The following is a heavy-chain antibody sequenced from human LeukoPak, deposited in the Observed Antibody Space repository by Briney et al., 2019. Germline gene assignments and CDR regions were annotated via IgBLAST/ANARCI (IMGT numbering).Heavy chain of an antibody. CDR3: ARLPRYGGYDHFDY. Sequence: SETLSLTCTVSGDSIDSYYWSWIRQPPGKGLEWIGYIYYRGTTSYNPFLKSRVTISVDTSKNQFSLKLNSVTAADTAVCYCARLPRYGGYDHFDYWGQGILVIVSS. J-gene: IGHJ4*02. D-gene: IGHD5-12*01. CDR1: GDSIDSYY. CDR2: IYYRGTT. V-gene: IGHV4-59*12.